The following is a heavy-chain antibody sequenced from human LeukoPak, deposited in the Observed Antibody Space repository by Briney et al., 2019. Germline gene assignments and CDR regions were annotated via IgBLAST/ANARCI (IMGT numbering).Heavy chain of an antibody. V-gene: IGHV1-69*05. CDR3: ARSRATNPAREFDY. CDR1: GGTFSSYA. Sequence: SVKVSCKPSGGTFSSYAISWVRQAPGQGLEWMGRIIPIFGTANYAQKFQGRVTITTDESTSTAYMELSSLRSEDTAVYYCARSRATNPAREFDYWGQGTLVTVSS. J-gene: IGHJ4*02. CDR2: IIPIFGTA. D-gene: IGHD5-12*01.